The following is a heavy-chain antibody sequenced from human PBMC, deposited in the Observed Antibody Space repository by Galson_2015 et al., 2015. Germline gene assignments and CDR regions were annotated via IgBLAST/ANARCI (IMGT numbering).Heavy chain of an antibody. CDR1: GFTFDDYT. CDR3: AKDRGAGGMDV. Sequence: SLRLSCAASGFTFDDYTMHWVRQAPGKGLEWVSLISWDGGSTYYADSVKGRFTISRDNSKDSLYLQMNSLRTEDTALYYCAKDRGAGGMDVWGQGTTVTVSS. V-gene: IGHV3-43*01. D-gene: IGHD3-10*01. CDR2: ISWDGGST. J-gene: IGHJ6*02.